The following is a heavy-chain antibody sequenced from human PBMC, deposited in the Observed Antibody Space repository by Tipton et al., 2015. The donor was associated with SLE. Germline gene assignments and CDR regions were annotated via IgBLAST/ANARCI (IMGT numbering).Heavy chain of an antibody. CDR3: ARDSGRHALYYYYGMDV. V-gene: IGHV1-2*06. Sequence: QLVQSGAEVKKPGASVTVSCKASGYSFTAYYIHWVRQAPGQGLEWMGRITPNTGGTNYAQKFQGRVTMTRDTSVSTAFMEVNRLRSDDTAVYYCARDSGRHALYYYYGMDVWGQGTTVTVSS. CDR2: ITPNTGGT. J-gene: IGHJ6*02. D-gene: IGHD1-26*01. CDR1: GYSFTAYY.